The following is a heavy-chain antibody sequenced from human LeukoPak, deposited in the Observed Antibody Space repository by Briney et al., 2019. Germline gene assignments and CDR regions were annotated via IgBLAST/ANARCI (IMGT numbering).Heavy chain of an antibody. Sequence: SETLSLTCTVSGGSITNYYWSWIRQPPGKGLECVGYIYYSGSTNSNPSLKSRVPISLHTSKNQFSLKLNAVTALGTALYYCARVKGGAFDIWGQGTMVNVSS. CDR2: IYYSGST. CDR3: ARVKGGAFDI. V-gene: IGHV4-59*01. D-gene: IGHD3-16*01. CDR1: GGSITNYY. J-gene: IGHJ3*02.